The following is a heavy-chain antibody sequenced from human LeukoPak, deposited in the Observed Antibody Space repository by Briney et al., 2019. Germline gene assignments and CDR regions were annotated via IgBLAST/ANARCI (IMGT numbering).Heavy chain of an antibody. D-gene: IGHD6-19*01. CDR3: ATLRRSGWYIGY. J-gene: IGHJ4*02. V-gene: IGHV1-2*02. CDR2: INPYSGGT. CDR1: GYTFTGYY. Sequence: GASVKVSYKASGYTFTGYYMHWVRQAPGQGLEWMGWINPYSGGTNYAEKFQGRVTMTRDTSITTAYMELSSLRSDDTAMYYCATLRRSGWYIGYRGRGTLVTVSS.